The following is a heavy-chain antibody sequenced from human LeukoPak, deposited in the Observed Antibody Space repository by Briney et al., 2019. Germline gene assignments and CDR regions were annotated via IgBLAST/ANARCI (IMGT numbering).Heavy chain of an antibody. Sequence: GGSLRLSCAASGFTFSTYEMNWFRQAPGKGLEWVSYISSSGSTIYYEDSVKGRFTISRDNAKNSLYLQMNSLRAEDTAVYYCARDSSYYGSGSFSDWGQGTLVTVS. CDR3: ARDSSYYGSGSFSD. D-gene: IGHD3-10*01. V-gene: IGHV3-48*03. CDR2: ISSSGSTI. J-gene: IGHJ4*02. CDR1: GFTFSTYE.